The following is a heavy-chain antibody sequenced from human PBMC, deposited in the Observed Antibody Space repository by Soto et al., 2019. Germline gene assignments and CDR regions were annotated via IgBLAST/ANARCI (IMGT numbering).Heavy chain of an antibody. CDR2: IHPGDSDT. Sequence: PGESLKISCKGSGYSFTSYWIGWVRQMPGKGLEWMGSIHPGDSDTRYSPSFQGQVTISADKSISTAYLQWSSLKASDTAMYYCTRHGIKAGGATPAYYYYYYGMDVWGQGTTVTVSS. CDR1: GYSFTSYW. D-gene: IGHD1-26*01. CDR3: TRHGIKAGGATPAYYYYYYGMDV. J-gene: IGHJ6*02. V-gene: IGHV5-51*01.